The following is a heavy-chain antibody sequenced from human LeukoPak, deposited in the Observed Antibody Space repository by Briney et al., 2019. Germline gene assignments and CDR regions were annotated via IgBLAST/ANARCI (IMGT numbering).Heavy chain of an antibody. CDR3: ARDRWKRWLHNYDLGY. J-gene: IGHJ4*02. CDR2: INPNSGGT. V-gene: IGHV1-2*02. Sequence: GASVKVSCKASGYTFTGYYMHWVRQAPGQGLEWMGWINPNSGGTNYAQKFQGRVTMTRDTSISTAYMELSRLRSDDTAVYYCARDRWKRWLHNYDLGYWGQGTLVTVSS. CDR1: GYTFTGYY. D-gene: IGHD5-24*01.